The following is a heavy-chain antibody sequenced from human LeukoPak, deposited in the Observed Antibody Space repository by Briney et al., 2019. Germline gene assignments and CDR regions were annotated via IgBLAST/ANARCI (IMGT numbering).Heavy chain of an antibody. CDR2: IDAGNGRT. CDR3: ARGGYPHTTKYMDV. D-gene: IGHD2/OR15-2a*01. CDR1: GYDFTKYA. V-gene: IGHV1-3*03. Sequence: ASVKVSCKASGYDFTKYAVQWVRQAPGQRLEWMGWIDAGNGRTKYSQDFQGRVTITRDTSASIAYMELSSLRSDDMAVYYCARGGYPHTTKYMDVWGKGTTVTVSS. J-gene: IGHJ6*03.